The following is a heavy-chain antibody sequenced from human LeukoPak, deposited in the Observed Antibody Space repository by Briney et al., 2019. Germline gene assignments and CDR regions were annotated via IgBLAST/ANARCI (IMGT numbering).Heavy chain of an antibody. J-gene: IGHJ3*02. V-gene: IGHV1-69*04. CDR2: IIPILGIA. CDR3: ARERDSSGWYASFDI. Sequence: VASVKVSCKASGYTFTGYYMHWVRQAPGQGLEWMGRIIPILGIANYAQKFQGRVTITADKSTSTAYMELSSLRSEDTAVYYCARERDSSGWYASFDIWGQGTMVTVSS. D-gene: IGHD6-19*01. CDR1: GYTFTGYY.